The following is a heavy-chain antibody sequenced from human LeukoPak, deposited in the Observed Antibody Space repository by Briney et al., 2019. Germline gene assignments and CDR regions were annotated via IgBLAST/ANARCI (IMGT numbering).Heavy chain of an antibody. J-gene: IGHJ2*01. CDR1: GFTFSGFA. CDR3: SRTSDAAWYFDL. Sequence: GGALRLSCAAFGFTFSGFAMHWVRQASGKGLGWVVRVRSKENGYATSYSASVRGRFTISRDDSKNMAYLQMDSLKTEDTAVYFCSRTSDAAWYFDLWGRGTLVTVSS. CDR2: VRSKENGYAT. V-gene: IGHV3-73*01. D-gene: IGHD6-25*01.